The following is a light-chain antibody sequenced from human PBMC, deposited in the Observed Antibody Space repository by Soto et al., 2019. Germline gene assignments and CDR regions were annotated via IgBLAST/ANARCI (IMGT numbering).Light chain of an antibody. CDR2: GAS. CDR1: QSTSSW. CDR3: QHYKPYKT. V-gene: IGKV1-5*03. J-gene: IGKJ1*01. Sequence: DILMTQSPSTLSASVGETVTLTCGASQSTSSWVAWYQQRPGKPPKLVIYGASTLERGVPSRFSGSGSGTEFTLTIAGLQPDDFATYYCQHYKPYKTFGQGTRV.